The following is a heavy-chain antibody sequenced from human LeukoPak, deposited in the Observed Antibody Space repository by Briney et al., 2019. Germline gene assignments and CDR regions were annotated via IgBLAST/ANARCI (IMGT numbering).Heavy chain of an antibody. J-gene: IGHJ3*02. CDR1: GGSISSGGYY. V-gene: IGHV4-31*03. Sequence: PSETLSLTCTVSGGSISSGGYYWSWIRQHPGKGLEWIGYIYYSGSTYYNPSLKSRVTISVDTSKNQFSLKLSSVTAADTAVYYCARDLQTYDAFDIWGQGTMVTVSS. D-gene: IGHD1-1*01. CDR3: ARDLQTYDAFDI. CDR2: IYYSGST.